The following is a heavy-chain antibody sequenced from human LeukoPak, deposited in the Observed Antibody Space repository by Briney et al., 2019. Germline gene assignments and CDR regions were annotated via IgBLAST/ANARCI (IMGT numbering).Heavy chain of an antibody. J-gene: IGHJ6*02. CDR1: GDFVSSSIAA. Sequence: SQTLSLTCAISGDFVSSSIAAWNWIRQSPSRGLEWLGRTYYRSNWYNDYAVSVKIRVTINTDKYKHQLSLQLDSVTPEDTAVYYCTRDQDGMGVWGQGTTVTVSS. CDR2: TYYRSNWYN. V-gene: IGHV6-1*01. CDR3: TRDQDGMGV.